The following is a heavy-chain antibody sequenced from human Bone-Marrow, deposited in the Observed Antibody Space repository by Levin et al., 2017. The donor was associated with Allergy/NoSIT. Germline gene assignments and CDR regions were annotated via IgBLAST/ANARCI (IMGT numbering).Heavy chain of an antibody. D-gene: IGHD1-26*01. CDR2: INTYNGNT. CDR3: ARRIVGSTGGDY. J-gene: IGHJ4*02. CDR1: GYTFTTYT. Sequence: ASVKVSCKASGYTFTTYTISWVRQAPGQGLEWVGWINTYNGNTNYAQDFQGRVTMNTDTSTTTAYMELRSLRSDDTAVYYCARRIVGSTGGDYWGRGTLVTVSS. V-gene: IGHV1-18*01.